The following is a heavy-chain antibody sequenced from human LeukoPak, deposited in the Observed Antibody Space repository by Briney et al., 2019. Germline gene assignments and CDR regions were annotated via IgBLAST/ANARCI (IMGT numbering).Heavy chain of an antibody. Sequence: PGGSLRLSCAASGFTFSTYWMSWVRQAPGKGLERVANINQDGSESYYVDSVKGRFTISRDNAKNSLYLQMNSLRAEDTAVYYCAREAGATNQWGQGTLVTVSS. D-gene: IGHD1-26*01. V-gene: IGHV3-7*01. CDR3: AREAGATNQ. CDR2: INQDGSES. CDR1: GFTFSTYW. J-gene: IGHJ4*02.